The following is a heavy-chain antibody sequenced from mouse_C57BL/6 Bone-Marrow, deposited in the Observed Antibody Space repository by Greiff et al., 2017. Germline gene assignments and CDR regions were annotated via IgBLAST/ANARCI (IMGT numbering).Heavy chain of an antibody. CDR3: TRSNYGSSYNYAMDY. Sequence: EVQLQESGTVLARPGASVKMSCKTSGYTFTSYWMHWIKQRPGQGLEWIGAIYPGNSDTSYNQKFKGKAKLTAVTSASTAYMELSSLTNEDSAVYYCTRSNYGSSYNYAMDYGGQGTSVTVSS. CDR2: IYPGNSDT. CDR1: GYTFTSYW. J-gene: IGHJ4*01. V-gene: IGHV1-5*01. D-gene: IGHD1-1*01.